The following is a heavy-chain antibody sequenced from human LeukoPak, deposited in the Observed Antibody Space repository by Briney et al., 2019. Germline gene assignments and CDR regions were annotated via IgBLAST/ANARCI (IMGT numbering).Heavy chain of an antibody. CDR1: GGSISGYY. Sequence: SETLSLTCTVSGGSISGYYWSWIRQPPGKGLEWIGYIYYSGSTNYNPSLRSRLTISVDTSKNQFSLKLSSVTAADTAVYYCARHPTHSGSYLKWFDPWGQGTLVTVSS. J-gene: IGHJ5*02. D-gene: IGHD1-26*01. V-gene: IGHV4-59*08. CDR2: IYYSGST. CDR3: ARHPTHSGSYLKWFDP.